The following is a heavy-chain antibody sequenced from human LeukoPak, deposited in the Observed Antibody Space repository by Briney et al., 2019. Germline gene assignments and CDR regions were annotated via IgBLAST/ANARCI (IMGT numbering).Heavy chain of an antibody. CDR3: ARVVGLTGYSSSWYSGYYYYMDV. D-gene: IGHD6-13*01. J-gene: IGHJ6*03. CDR2: IIPIFGTT. Sequence: SVKVSCKASGGTFISYAISWVRQAPGQGVEWMGGIIPIFGTTNYAQKFQDRVTITADKSTSTAYMELSSLRSEDTAVYYCARVVGLTGYSSSWYSGYYYYMDVWGKGTTVTVSS. V-gene: IGHV1-69*06. CDR1: GGTFISYA.